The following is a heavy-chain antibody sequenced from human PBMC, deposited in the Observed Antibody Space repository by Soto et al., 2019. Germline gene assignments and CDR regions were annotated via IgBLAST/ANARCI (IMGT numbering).Heavy chain of an antibody. CDR3: ARTTLRSYYQGYGMDV. V-gene: IGHV1-69*12. Sequence: QVQLVQSGAEVKKPGSSVKVSCKASGGTFSSYAISWVRQAPGQGLEWMGGIIPIVGTANYAQKFQGRVTITADESTSTAYMELSSLRSDDTAVYYCARTTLRSYYQGYGMDVWGQGTTVTVSS. CDR1: GGTFSSYA. D-gene: IGHD1-26*01. CDR2: IIPIVGTA. J-gene: IGHJ6*02.